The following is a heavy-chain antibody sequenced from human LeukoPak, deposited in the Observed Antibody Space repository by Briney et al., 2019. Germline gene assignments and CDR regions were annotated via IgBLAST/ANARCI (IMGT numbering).Heavy chain of an antibody. CDR2: IYYSGST. CDR3: ARRRWAVTTLRDDAFDI. CDR1: GGSISSSSYY. J-gene: IGHJ3*02. D-gene: IGHD4-17*01. V-gene: IGHV4-39*01. Sequence: PSETLSLTCTVSGGSISSSSYYWGWIRQPPGKGLEWIGSIYYSGSTYYNPSLKSRVTISVDTSKNQFSLKLSSVTAADTAVYYCARRRWAVTTLRDDAFDIGGQGTMVTVSS.